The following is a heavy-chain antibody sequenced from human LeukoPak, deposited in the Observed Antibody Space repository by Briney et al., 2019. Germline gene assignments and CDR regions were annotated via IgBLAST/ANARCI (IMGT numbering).Heavy chain of an antibody. CDR2: ISGSGDNT. V-gene: IGHV3-23*01. CDR3: AKGSGYDTDFDY. CDR1: GFTFSTYV. D-gene: IGHD3-9*01. Sequence: GGSLRLSCAASGFTFSTYVMSWVRQAPGKGLEWVSGISGSGDNTYYADSVKGRFTISRDDSKNTLYLQMNSLRAEDTAVYYCAKGSGYDTDFDYWGQGTLVTVSS. J-gene: IGHJ4*02.